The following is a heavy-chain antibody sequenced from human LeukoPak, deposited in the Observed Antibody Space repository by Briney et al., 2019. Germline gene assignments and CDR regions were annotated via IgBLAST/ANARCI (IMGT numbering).Heavy chain of an antibody. V-gene: IGHV5-51*01. J-gene: IGHJ3*02. CDR1: GYSFTSYW. CDR2: IYPDDSDT. D-gene: IGHD2-2*02. Sequence: GESLKISCKGSGYSFTSYWIGWVRQMPGKGLEGMGIIYPDDSDTRYSPSFQGQVTISADKSISTAYLQWSSLKASDTAMYYCARRPTLYCSSSSCHSFDIWGQGTMVTVSS. CDR3: ARRPTLYCSSSSCHSFDI.